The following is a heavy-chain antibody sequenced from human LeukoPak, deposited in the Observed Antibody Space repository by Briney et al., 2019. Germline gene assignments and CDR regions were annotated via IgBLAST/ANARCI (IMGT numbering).Heavy chain of an antibody. V-gene: IGHV5-51*01. D-gene: IGHD6-13*01. CDR1: GNSFQSYW. CDR3: ASTGFSSRRFDY. CDR2: VFIGDSDT. Sequence: GESLKISCKVSGNSFQSYWIGWVRQMPGKGLELMGLVFIGDSDTRYSPSFHGQVTISVDKSISTAYLQWSSLKASDTAMYYCASTGFSSRRFDYWGQGTPVIVS. J-gene: IGHJ4*02.